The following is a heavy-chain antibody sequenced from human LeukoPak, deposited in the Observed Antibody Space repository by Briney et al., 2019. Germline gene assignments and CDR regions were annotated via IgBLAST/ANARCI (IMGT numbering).Heavy chain of an antibody. D-gene: IGHD1-14*01. CDR3: AKPAKTDYADY. V-gene: IGHV3-48*03. Sequence: GGSLRLSCAASGFTFSSYEMNWVRQAPGKGLEWVSYISSSGSTIYYADSVKGRFTISRDNSKNTLYLQMNSLRAEDTALYYCAKPAKTDYADYWGQGTLVTVSS. J-gene: IGHJ4*02. CDR1: GFTFSSYE. CDR2: ISSSGSTI.